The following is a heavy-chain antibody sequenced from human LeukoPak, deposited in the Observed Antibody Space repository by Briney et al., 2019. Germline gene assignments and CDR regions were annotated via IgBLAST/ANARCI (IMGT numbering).Heavy chain of an antibody. Sequence: PGGSLRLSCAASGFTFSTYGMDGARQAPGKGLEWVSAIGGSGDNTYYADSVKGRFTISRENSKNTLTLQMNSLRAEDTAVYYCAKGVWNCGGYCYSTFDYWGQGTLVTVSS. CDR1: GFTFSTYG. V-gene: IGHV3-23*01. CDR2: IGGSGDNT. J-gene: IGHJ4*02. CDR3: AKGVWNCGGYCYSTFDY. D-gene: IGHD2-21*02.